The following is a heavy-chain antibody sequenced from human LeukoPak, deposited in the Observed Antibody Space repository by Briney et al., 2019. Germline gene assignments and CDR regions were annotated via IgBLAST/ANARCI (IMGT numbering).Heavy chain of an antibody. CDR2: ISGYNGNT. V-gene: IGHV1-18*01. Sequence: GASVKVSCKASGYTFTSYGISWVRQAPGQRLEWMGWISGYNGNTNYAQKLQGRVTMTTDTSTSTAYMELRSLRSDDTAVYYCARRYYDSDGYQIDYWGQGTLVTVSS. CDR3: ARRYYDSDGYQIDY. D-gene: IGHD3-22*01. J-gene: IGHJ4*02. CDR1: GYTFTSYG.